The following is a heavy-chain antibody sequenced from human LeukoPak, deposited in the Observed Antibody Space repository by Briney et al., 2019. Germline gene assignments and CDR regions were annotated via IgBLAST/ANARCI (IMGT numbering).Heavy chain of an antibody. CDR2: ISSNGGST. V-gene: IGHV3-64D*06. D-gene: IGHD2-2*01. CDR3: VKGPAAMPPYHYGMDV. CDR1: GFTFSSYA. Sequence: PGGSLRLSCSASGFTFSSYAMHWVRQAPGKGLEYVSAISSNGGSTYYADSVKGRFTISRDNSKNTLYLQMSSLRAEDTAVYYCVKGPAAMPPYHYGMDVWGKGTTVTVSS. J-gene: IGHJ6*04.